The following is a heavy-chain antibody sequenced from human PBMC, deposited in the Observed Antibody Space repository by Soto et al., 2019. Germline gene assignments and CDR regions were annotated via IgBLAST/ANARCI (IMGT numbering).Heavy chain of an antibody. V-gene: IGHV1-8*02. CDR1: GYTFTSYG. CDR3: ARGLGSSWYALDY. D-gene: IGHD6-13*01. Sequence: ASVKVSCKASGYTFTSYGISWVRQATGQGLEWMGWMNPNSGNTGYAQKFQGRVTMTRNTSISTAYMELSSLRSEDTAVYYCARGLGSSWYALDYWGQGTLVTVSS. CDR2: MNPNSGNT. J-gene: IGHJ4*02.